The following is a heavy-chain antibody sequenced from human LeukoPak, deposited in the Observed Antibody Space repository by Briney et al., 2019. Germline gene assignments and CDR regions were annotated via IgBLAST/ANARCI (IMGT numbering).Heavy chain of an antibody. CDR3: AKASSRSEWLAYFDY. Sequence: GGSLRLSCAASEFTFSLYAMNWVRQAPGKGLEWVSYINDVGGDIHYADSVRGRFTISRDNAKNTLYLQMNSLRAEDTAVYYCAKASSRSEWLAYFDYWGQGTLVTVSS. D-gene: IGHD6-19*01. J-gene: IGHJ4*02. V-gene: IGHV3-21*05. CDR1: EFTFSLYA. CDR2: INDVGGDI.